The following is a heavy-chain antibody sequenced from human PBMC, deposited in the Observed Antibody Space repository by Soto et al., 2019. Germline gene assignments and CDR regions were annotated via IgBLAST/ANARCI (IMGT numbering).Heavy chain of an antibody. D-gene: IGHD1-26*01. V-gene: IGHV3-23*01. Sequence: GGSLRLSCAAPGFTFSSYAMSWVRQAPGKGLEWVSAISGSGGSTYYADSVKGRFTISRDNSKNTLYLQMNSLRAEDTAVYYCAKGPQSIVGARVPYFDYWGQGTLVTVSS. CDR3: AKGPQSIVGARVPYFDY. CDR2: ISGSGGST. CDR1: GFTFSSYA. J-gene: IGHJ4*02.